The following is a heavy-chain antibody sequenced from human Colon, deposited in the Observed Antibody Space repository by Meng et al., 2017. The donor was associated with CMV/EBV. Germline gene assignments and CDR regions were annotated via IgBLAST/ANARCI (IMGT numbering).Heavy chain of an antibody. V-gene: IGHV3-23*01. Sequence: GESLKISCAASGFTFNTYAMTWVRQTPGKGLAWVSTINTSGGRAYYADSVKGRFTISRDNSKSTLFLQMDSLRAEDTAIFYCARRGFGDYSYYFDHWGQGTLVTSPQ. CDR1: GFTFNTYA. J-gene: IGHJ4*02. CDR3: ARRGFGDYSYYFDH. D-gene: IGHD4-17*01. CDR2: INTSGGRA.